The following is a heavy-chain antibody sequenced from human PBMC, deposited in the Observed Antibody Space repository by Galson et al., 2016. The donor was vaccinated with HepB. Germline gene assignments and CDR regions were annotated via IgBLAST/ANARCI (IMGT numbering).Heavy chain of an antibody. D-gene: IGHD6-19*01. V-gene: IGHV1-8*01. Sequence: SVKVSCKASGYTFSNYDITWVRQATGQGLEWMGWMNPSSGNTGYAQKFQGRATITSDTSATTVYMELNRLTSEDTAVYYCVRDPVRGWAPFDYWGQGTLVTVSS. CDR1: GYTFSNYD. CDR3: VRDPVRGWAPFDY. CDR2: MNPSSGNT. J-gene: IGHJ4*02.